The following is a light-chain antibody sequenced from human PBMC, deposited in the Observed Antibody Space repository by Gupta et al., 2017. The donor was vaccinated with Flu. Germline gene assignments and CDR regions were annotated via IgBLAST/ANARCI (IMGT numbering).Light chain of an antibody. CDR3: SSYTISGTLVV. Sequence: QSALTQPASVSGSPGQSITISCSGTSSDVGGYNHVSWYQHHPGNAPKLLIYDVNNRHSGTSNRFSGSKSGNTASLTISGIQSEDEADYYCSSYTISGTLVVFGGGTKLTVL. CDR2: DVN. V-gene: IGLV2-14*01. CDR1: SSDVGGYNH. J-gene: IGLJ2*01.